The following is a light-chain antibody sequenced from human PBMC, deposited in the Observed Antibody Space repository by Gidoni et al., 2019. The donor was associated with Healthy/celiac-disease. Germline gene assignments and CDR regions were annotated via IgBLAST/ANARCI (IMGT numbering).Light chain of an antibody. CDR3: LQDYNYPRT. CDR2: AAS. CDR1: QSIRND. Sequence: AIQMIQSPSSLSASVGDRVTITCRASQSIRNDLGWYQQKTGKAPKLLIYAASSLQSGVPSRCSGRGSGTDFTLTISSLQPEDFATYYCLQDYNYPRTFGQGTKVEIK. J-gene: IGKJ1*01. V-gene: IGKV1-6*01.